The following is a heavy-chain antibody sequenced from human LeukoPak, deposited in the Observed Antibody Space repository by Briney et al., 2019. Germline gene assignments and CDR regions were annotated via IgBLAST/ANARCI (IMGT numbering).Heavy chain of an antibody. D-gene: IGHD2-2*02. V-gene: IGHV4-39*07. J-gene: IGHJ4*02. CDR2: IYYSGST. CDR3: AREEVVVPAAIHY. CDR1: GGSISSSSYY. Sequence: SETLSLTCTVSGGSISSSSYYWGWIRQPPGKGLEWIGSIYYSGSTYYNPSLKSRVTISVDTSKNQFSLKLSSVTAADTAVYYCAREEVVVPAAIHYWGQGTLVTVSS.